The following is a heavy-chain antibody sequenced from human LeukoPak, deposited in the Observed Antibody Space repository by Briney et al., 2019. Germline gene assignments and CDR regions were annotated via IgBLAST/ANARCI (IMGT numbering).Heavy chain of an antibody. J-gene: IGHJ4*02. V-gene: IGHV4-59*01. CDR1: GGSISSDY. D-gene: IGHD1-26*01. Sequence: SETLSLTCTVSGGSISSDYWSWIRQPPGKGLERIGYIYYSGSSNYNPSLKSRVTISVDTSKNQFSLKLTSVTAADTAVYYCAREGLLGANYTAHWGQGTLVTVSS. CDR2: IYYSGSS. CDR3: AREGLLGANYTAH.